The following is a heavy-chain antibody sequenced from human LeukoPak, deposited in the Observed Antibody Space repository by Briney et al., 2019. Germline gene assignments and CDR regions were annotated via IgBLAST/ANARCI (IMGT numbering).Heavy chain of an antibody. D-gene: IGHD3-22*01. V-gene: IGHV4-59*01. Sequence: SETLSLTCTVSGGSMSSYYWSWIRQPPGKGLEWIGYVYYSGSTSYTPSNYNPSLKSRVTISVDTSKNQFSLKVSSVTAADTAVYYCAREVNDSSGTYYFDYWGQGTLVTVSS. CDR2: VYYSGSTSYTPS. CDR3: AREVNDSSGTYYFDY. CDR1: GGSMSSYY. J-gene: IGHJ4*02.